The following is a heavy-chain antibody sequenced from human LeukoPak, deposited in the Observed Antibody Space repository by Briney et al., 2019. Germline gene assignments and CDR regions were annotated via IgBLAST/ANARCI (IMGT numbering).Heavy chain of an antibody. V-gene: IGHV3-23*01. J-gene: IGHJ5*02. CDR2: ISGSGAGT. CDR1: GFTFSSYW. CDR3: ANSNWFDP. Sequence: GGSLRLSCAASGFTFSSYWMHWVRQAPGKGLVWVSSISGSGAGTKYADSVKGRFNISRDNPKNTLYLQMNSLRAEDTAVYYCANSNWFDPWGQGTLVTVSS.